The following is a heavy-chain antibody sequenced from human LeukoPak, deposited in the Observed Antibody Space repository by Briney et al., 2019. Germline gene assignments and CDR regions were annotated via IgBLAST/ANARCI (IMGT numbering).Heavy chain of an antibody. CDR3: AKAGCTFTSCYSSC. V-gene: IGHV3-23*01. J-gene: IGHJ4*02. Sequence: QPGGSLRLSCAASGFTFSSYAMSWVRQAPGKGLEWVSTISGSDGSTYYSDSVKGRFTISRDNSKNTLYLQLNSLRAEDTAVYYCAKAGCTFTSCYSSCWGQGTLVTVSS. CDR1: GFTFSSYA. D-gene: IGHD2-2*01. CDR2: ISGSDGST.